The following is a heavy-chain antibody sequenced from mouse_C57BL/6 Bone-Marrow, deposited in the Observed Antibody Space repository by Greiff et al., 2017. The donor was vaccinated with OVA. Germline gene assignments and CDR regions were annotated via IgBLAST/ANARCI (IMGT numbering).Heavy chain of an antibody. J-gene: IGHJ1*03. V-gene: IGHV1-50*01. Sequence: VQLQQPGAELVKPGASVKLSCKASGYTFTSYWMQWVKQRPGQGLEWIGEIDPSDSYTNYNQKFKGKATLTVDKSSSTAYMQLSSLTSEYSAVYYCARHYGSSPHWYFDVWGTGTTVTVSS. CDR1: GYTFTSYW. D-gene: IGHD1-1*01. CDR2: IDPSDSYT. CDR3: ARHYGSSPHWYFDV.